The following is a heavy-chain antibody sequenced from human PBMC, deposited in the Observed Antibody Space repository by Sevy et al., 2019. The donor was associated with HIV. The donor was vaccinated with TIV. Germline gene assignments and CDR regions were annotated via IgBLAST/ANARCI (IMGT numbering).Heavy chain of an antibody. J-gene: IGHJ4*02. D-gene: IGHD6-19*01. CDR1: GFTFSSYT. V-gene: IGHV3-48*02. CDR2: ISSSSSTI. Sequence: GGSLRLSCAASGFTFSSYTMNWVRQAPGKGLEWVSYISSSSSTIYYADSVKGRFTISRDNAKNSLYLQMNSLRDEDTAVYYCASGRDSSGRPGYWGQGTLVTVSS. CDR3: ASGRDSSGRPGY.